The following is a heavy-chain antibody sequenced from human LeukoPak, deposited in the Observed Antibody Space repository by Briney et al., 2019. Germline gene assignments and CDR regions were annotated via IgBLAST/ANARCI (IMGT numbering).Heavy chain of an antibody. V-gene: IGHV3-73*01. D-gene: IGHD3-22*01. CDR1: GFTFSGSA. CDR3: TSPNYYDSSGYYGLDY. CDR2: IRSKANSYAT. Sequence: GGSLRLSCAASGFTFSGSAMHWVRQASGKGLEWVGRIRSKANSYATAYAASVKGRFTISRDDSKNTAYLQMNSLKTEDTAVYYCTSPNYYDSSGYYGLDYWGQGTLVTVSS. J-gene: IGHJ4*02.